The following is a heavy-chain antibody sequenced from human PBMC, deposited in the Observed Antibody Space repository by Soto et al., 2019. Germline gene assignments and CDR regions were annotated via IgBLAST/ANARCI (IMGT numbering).Heavy chain of an antibody. V-gene: IGHV3-33*01. J-gene: IGHJ4*01. Sequence: PGGSLRLSCAVSGFTFGTYAMHWVRQAPGKGLEWVAVIYYDGSNRYYGDAVKGRFTISRDNSKSTLYLQMSSLRAEDTAVYYCARAFCTNGVCYSFFDYWGHGTLVTVSS. CDR2: IYYDGSNR. CDR1: GFTFGTYA. CDR3: ARAFCTNGVCYSFFDY. D-gene: IGHD2-8*01.